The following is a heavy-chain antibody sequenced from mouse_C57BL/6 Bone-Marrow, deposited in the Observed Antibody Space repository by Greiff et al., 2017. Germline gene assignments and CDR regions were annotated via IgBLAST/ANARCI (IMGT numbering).Heavy chain of an antibody. J-gene: IGHJ1*03. CDR3: ARLEFDGSSGDWYFDV. D-gene: IGHD1-1*01. V-gene: IGHV1-85*01. CDR2: IYPRDGST. Sequence: VKLMESGPELVKPGASVKLSCKASGYTFTSYDINWVKQRPGQGLEWIGWIYPRDGSTKYNEKFKGKDTLTVDTSSSTAYMELHSLTSEDSAVYFCARLEFDGSSGDWYFDVWGTGTTVTVSS. CDR1: GYTFTSYD.